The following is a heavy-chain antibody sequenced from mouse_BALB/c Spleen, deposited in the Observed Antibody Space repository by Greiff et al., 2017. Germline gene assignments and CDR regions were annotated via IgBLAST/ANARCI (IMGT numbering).Heavy chain of an antibody. J-gene: IGHJ2*01. CDR2: INPGSGGT. Sequence: QVQLKQSGAELVRPGASVKVSCKASGYAFTNYLIEWVKQRPGQGLEWIGVINPGSGGTNYNEKFKGKATLTADKSSSTAYMQLSSLTSDDSAVYFCARSGYYGNDYWGQGTTLTVSS. V-gene: IGHV1-54*01. CDR3: ARSGYYGNDY. CDR1: GYAFTNYL. D-gene: IGHD2-1*01.